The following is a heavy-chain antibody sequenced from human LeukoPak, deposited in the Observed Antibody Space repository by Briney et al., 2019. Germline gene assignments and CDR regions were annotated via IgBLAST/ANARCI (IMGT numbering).Heavy chain of an antibody. Sequence: PSETLSLTCTVSGDSLSRLYWSWIRQPAGKGLEWIGRIYSSGNTNYNPILQSRVTMSVDTSKNQFSLKLTSVTAADTAVYYCARGGGNSYGSWYYDLWGRGTQITVSS. V-gene: IGHV4-4*07. D-gene: IGHD5-18*01. CDR2: IYSSGNT. J-gene: IGHJ2*01. CDR1: GDSLSRLY. CDR3: ARGGGNSYGSWYYDL.